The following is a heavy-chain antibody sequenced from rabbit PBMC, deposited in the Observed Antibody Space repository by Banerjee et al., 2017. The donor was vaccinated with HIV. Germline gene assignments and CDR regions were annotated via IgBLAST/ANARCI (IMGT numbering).Heavy chain of an antibody. CDR3: ARDLAGVIGWNFGL. J-gene: IGHJ4*01. V-gene: IGHV1S45*01. D-gene: IGHD4-1*01. Sequence: QEQLEESGGDLVKPEGSLTLTCTASGFSFSSNVVCWVRQAPGKGLEWIACINTSSGNTVYATWAKGRFTISRTSSTTVTLQMTSLTAADTATYFCARDLAGVIGWNFGLWGPGTLVTVS. CDR2: INTSSGNT. CDR1: GFSFSSNV.